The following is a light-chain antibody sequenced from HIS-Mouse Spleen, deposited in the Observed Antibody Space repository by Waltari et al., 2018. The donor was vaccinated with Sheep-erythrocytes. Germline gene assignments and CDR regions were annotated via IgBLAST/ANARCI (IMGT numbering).Light chain of an antibody. J-gene: IGLJ2*01. CDR3: QAWDSSTAV. CDR2: QDS. V-gene: IGLV3-1*01. Sequence: SYELTQPPSVSVSPGQTASITCSGDKLGDKYACWYQQKPDQSPVLVIYQDSKRHPGIPERFAGSNSGNAATLTISGTQAMDEADYYCQAWDSSTAVFGGGTKLTVL. CDR1: KLGDKY.